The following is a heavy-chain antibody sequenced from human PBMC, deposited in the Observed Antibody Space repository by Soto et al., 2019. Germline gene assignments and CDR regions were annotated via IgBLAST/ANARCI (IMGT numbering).Heavy chain of an antibody. D-gene: IGHD2-8*02. CDR2: IFYSGPT. Sequence: SETLSLNCTVSGGSITDNYWNWIRQPPGKGLEWIGYIFYSGPTTYNPSLKGRITISIDASKNQFSLNLRSVTAADTATYYCASSTASADLDYWGQGTLVTVSS. J-gene: IGHJ4*02. CDR1: GGSITDNY. V-gene: IGHV4-59*08. CDR3: ASSTASADLDY.